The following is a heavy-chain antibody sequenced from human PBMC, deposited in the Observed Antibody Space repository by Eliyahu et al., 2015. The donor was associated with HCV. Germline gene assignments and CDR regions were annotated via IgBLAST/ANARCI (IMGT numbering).Heavy chain of an antibody. CDR3: AHSTGSGDYSTLFDY. Sequence: QITLKESGPTLVKPTQTLTLTCRFSGFSLTTSGVGVGWIRQPPGKALEWLAVIYWNDDRRCSPSLESRLTITKDTSKNQVVLTMTNMDPEDTATYYCAHSTGSGDYSTLFDYWGLGTLVTVSS. CDR1: GFSLTTSGVG. D-gene: IGHD3-10*01. V-gene: IGHV2-5*01. CDR2: IYWNDDR. J-gene: IGHJ4*02.